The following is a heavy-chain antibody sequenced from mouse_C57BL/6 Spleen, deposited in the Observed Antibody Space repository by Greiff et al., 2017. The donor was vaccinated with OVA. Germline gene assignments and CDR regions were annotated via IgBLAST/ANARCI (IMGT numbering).Heavy chain of an antibody. J-gene: IGHJ4*01. CDR1: GFSLTSDG. Sequence: VQLVESGPGLVQPSQSLSITCTVSGFSLTSDGVHWCRQPPGRGLVWLGVLWSGGGTDYNAAFISRLSLSKDNSKSQDFFKMISLQADDTAIYSCARLRRCSMDYWGQGTSVTLSS. CDR3: ARLRRCSMDY. D-gene: IGHD2-2*01. V-gene: IGHV2-4*01. CDR2: LWSGGGT.